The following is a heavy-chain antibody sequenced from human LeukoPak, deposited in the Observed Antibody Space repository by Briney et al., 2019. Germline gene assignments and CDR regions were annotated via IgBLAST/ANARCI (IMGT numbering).Heavy chain of an antibody. J-gene: IGHJ4*02. V-gene: IGHV4-59*11. CDR2: ISYSGRI. CDR1: GGPISSHY. Sequence: SGTLSLTCTVSGGPISSHYWSWIRHPPGEGLEWIWYISYSGRINYNPSLKSRVTLSLDTSKNQFSLTLTSVTAADTDVYYCARGAGWWDYWGQGTLVTVSS. D-gene: IGHD2-15*01. CDR3: ARGAGWWDY.